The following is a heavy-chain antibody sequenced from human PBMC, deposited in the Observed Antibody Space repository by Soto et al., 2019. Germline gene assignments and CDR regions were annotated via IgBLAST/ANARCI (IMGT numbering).Heavy chain of an antibody. Sequence: PSESLALTCAVSGGSMSSSSYYWGWIRQPPGKGLEWIGSIYYSGSTYYNPSLKSRVTISVDTSKNQFSLKLSSVTAADTAVYYCARHSGCTNGVCYSRLYYYYGMDVWGQGTTVTVSS. CDR1: GGSMSSSSYY. CDR3: ARHSGCTNGVCYSRLYYYYGMDV. D-gene: IGHD2-8*01. J-gene: IGHJ6*02. V-gene: IGHV4-39*01. CDR2: IYYSGST.